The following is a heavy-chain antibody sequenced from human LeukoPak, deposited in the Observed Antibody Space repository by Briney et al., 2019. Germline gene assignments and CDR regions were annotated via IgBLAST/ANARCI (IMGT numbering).Heavy chain of an antibody. J-gene: IGHJ4*02. Sequence: PSETLSLTCTVSGGSISSGGYYWSWIRQHPGKGLEWIGYIYYSGSTYYNPSLKSRVTISVDTSKNQFSLKLSSVTAADTAVYYCAREVIRRDGALDYWGQGTLVTVSS. CDR1: GGSISSGGYY. D-gene: IGHD3-16*02. CDR3: AREVIRRDGALDY. V-gene: IGHV4-31*03. CDR2: IYYSGST.